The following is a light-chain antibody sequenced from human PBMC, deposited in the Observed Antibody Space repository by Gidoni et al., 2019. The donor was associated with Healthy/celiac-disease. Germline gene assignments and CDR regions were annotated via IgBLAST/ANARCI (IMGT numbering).Light chain of an antibody. CDR2: AAS. J-gene: IGKJ1*01. V-gene: IGKV1-39*01. CDR3: QQSYSTPPT. CDR1: QSISSY. Sequence: DLQLTQSPSYLSASVGDRVTITCRASQSISSYLNWYQQKPGKAPKLLIYAASSLQSGVPSRFSGSGSGTDCTLTISSLQPEDFATYYCQQSYSTPPTFGQGTKVEIK.